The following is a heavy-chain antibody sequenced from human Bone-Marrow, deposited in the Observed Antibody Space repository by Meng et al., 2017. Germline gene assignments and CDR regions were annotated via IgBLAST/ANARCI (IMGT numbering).Heavy chain of an antibody. V-gene: IGHV4-34*01. J-gene: IGHJ4*02. CDR3: ARDRMTYSSGPITLPDY. D-gene: IGHD6-19*01. CDR2: INHSGST. Sequence: QTPSLTGAVYGGSFSGYYWSWIRQPPGKGLEWIGEINHSGSTNYNPPLKSRVTISVDTSKNQFSLKRGSVTAADTAVYYCARDRMTYSSGPITLPDYWGQGTPVTVSS. CDR1: GGSFSGYY.